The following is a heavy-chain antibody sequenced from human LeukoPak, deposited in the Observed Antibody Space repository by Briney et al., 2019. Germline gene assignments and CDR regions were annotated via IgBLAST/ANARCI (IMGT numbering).Heavy chain of an antibody. Sequence: PGGSLRLSCAASGFTFSSCGFNWVRQAPGKGLEWVANIKQDGSEKYYVDSVKGRFTISRDNAKNSLYLQMNSLRAEDTAVYYCARSRGYSYGYGFDYWGQGTLVTVSS. CDR2: IKQDGSEK. CDR3: ARSRGYSYGYGFDY. D-gene: IGHD5-18*01. CDR1: GFTFSSCG. J-gene: IGHJ4*02. V-gene: IGHV3-7*01.